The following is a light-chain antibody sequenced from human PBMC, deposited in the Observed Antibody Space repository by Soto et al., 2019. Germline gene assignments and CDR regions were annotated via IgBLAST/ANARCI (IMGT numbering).Light chain of an antibody. CDR1: QNLLFTSNHKNS. CDR3: QQYHTTPTT. CDR2: WAS. V-gene: IGKV4-1*01. J-gene: IGKJ2*01. Sequence: DVVMTQSPATLAVSLGERAAINCKSSQNLLFTSNHKNSLAGYQQKPGQPPKLLIYWASTRESGAPDRFSGSGSGRDFTLTISSLQAEDVAVYYCQQYHTTPTTFGQGTKLEIK.